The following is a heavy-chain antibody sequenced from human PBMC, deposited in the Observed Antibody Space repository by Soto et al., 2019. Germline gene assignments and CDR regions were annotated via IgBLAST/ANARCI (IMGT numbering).Heavy chain of an antibody. CDR3: ARDQAAGTGGWFDP. J-gene: IGHJ5*02. V-gene: IGHV3-30-3*01. Sequence: QVQLVESGGGVVQPGRSLRLSCEASGFTFSSYAMHWVRQAPGKGLEWVAVISYDGSNKYYADSVKGRFTISRDNSKNTMYLQMNSLRAEDTAVYYCARDQAAGTGGWFDPWGQGTLVTVSS. D-gene: IGHD6-13*01. CDR1: GFTFSSYA. CDR2: ISYDGSNK.